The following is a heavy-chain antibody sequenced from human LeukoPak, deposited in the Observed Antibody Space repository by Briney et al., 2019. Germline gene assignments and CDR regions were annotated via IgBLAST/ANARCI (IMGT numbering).Heavy chain of an antibody. CDR2: IISSSSYI. V-gene: IGHV3-21*01. CDR3: AKDGTSYYYIYY. D-gene: IGHD2/OR15-2a*01. CDR1: GFTFTSYS. J-gene: IGHJ4*02. Sequence: PGGSLRLSCAASGFTFTSYSMNWVREAPGKGLEWVSSIISSSSYIYYADSVKGRFPISRDNAKNSLYLQMNSLRAEDTAVYYCAKDGTSYYYIYYWGQGTLVTVSS.